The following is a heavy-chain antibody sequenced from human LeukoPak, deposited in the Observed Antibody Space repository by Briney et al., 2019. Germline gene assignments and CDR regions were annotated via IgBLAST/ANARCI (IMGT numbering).Heavy chain of an antibody. CDR1: GGSFSGYY. CDR2: INHSGST. D-gene: IGHD6-19*01. V-gene: IGHV4-34*01. J-gene: IGHJ5*02. Sequence: PSETLSLTCAVYGGSFSGYYWSWIRQPPGKGLEWIGEINHSGSTNYNPSLKSRVTISVDTSKNQFSLKLSSVTAADTAVYYCARGQAVAGPTLLVFDPWGQGTLVTVSS. CDR3: ARGQAVAGPTLLVFDP.